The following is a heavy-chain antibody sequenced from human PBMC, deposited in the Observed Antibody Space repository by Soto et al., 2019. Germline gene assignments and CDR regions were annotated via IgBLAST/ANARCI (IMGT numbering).Heavy chain of an antibody. Sequence: SETLSLTCTVSGYSISSGSYWAWIRQPPGKGPEWIASIYHGGTTFYNPSLKSRVTISVDTSKNQFSLKLDSVTAADTAVYYCAGSPYYYYGMDVWGQGTSVTVSS. CDR2: IYHGGTT. J-gene: IGHJ6*02. CDR3: AGSPYYYYGMDV. CDR1: GYSISSGSY. V-gene: IGHV4-38-2*02. D-gene: IGHD6-13*01.